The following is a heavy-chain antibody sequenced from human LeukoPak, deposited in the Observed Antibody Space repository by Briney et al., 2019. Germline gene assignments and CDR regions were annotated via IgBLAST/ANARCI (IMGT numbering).Heavy chain of an antibody. CDR2: MNPNSGNT. V-gene: IGHV1-8*03. CDR1: GYTFTSYD. D-gene: IGHD3-22*01. CDR3: ARTYYYDSSGPRSVDY. Sequence: ASVKVSCKATGYTFTSYDINWVRQATGQGLEWMGWMNPNSGNTGYAQKFQGRVTITADKSTSTAYMELSSLRSEDTAVYYCARTYYYDSSGPRSVDYWGQGTLVTVSS. J-gene: IGHJ4*02.